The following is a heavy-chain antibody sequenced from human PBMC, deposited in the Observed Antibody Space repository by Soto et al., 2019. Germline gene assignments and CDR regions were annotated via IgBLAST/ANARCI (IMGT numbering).Heavy chain of an antibody. D-gene: IGHD3-10*01. CDR3: ARDGPMDRAFDI. CDR2: ISAYNGNT. Sequence: ASVKVSCKASGYTFTSYGIGWVRQAPGQGLEWMGWISAYNGNTNYTQKLQGRVTMNTDTSTSTAYMELRSLRSDDTTVYYRARDGPMDRAFDIWGQGTMVTVSS. J-gene: IGHJ3*02. CDR1: GYTFTSYG. V-gene: IGHV1-18*01.